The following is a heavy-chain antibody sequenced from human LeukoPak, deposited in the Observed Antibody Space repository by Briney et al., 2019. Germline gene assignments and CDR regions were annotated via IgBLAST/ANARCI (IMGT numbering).Heavy chain of an antibody. V-gene: IGHV4-4*07. J-gene: IGHJ3*02. CDR2: IYTSGST. CDR1: GGSISSYY. Sequence: PSETLSLTCTVSGGSISSYYWSWIRQPAGKGLEWIGRIYTSGSTNYNPSLKSRVTVSVDTSKNQFSLKLSSVTAADTAVYYCARGGLLTYYYDSSGLLAFDIWGQGTMVTVSS. D-gene: IGHD3-22*01. CDR3: ARGGLLTYYYDSSGLLAFDI.